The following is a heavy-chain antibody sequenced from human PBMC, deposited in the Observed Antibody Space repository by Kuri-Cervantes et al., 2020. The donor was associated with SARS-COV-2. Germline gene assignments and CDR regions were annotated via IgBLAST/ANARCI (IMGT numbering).Heavy chain of an antibody. V-gene: IGHV3-7*05. CDR3: ARDTHNWDSLNDY. Sequence: GGSLRLSCAASGFTFSSYWMCWVRQAPGKGLEWVANIKQDGSEKHYVDSAKGRFTISRDNAKNSLYLQMNSLRAEDTAVYYCARDTHNWDSLNDYWGQGTLVTVSS. CDR1: GFTFSSYW. CDR2: IKQDGSEK. D-gene: IGHD1-7*01. J-gene: IGHJ4*02.